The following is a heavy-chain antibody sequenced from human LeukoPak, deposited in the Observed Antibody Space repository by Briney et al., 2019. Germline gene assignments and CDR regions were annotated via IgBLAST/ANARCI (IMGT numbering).Heavy chain of an antibody. D-gene: IGHD3-22*01. CDR2: IYYSGST. CDR3: VREGAGYDSSGYYDY. J-gene: IGHJ4*02. CDR1: GGSISSYY. V-gene: IGHV4-59*01. Sequence: SETLSLTCTVSGGSISSYYWSWIRQPPGKGLEWIGYIYYSGSTNYNPSLKSRVTISVDTSKNQFSLKLSSVTAADTAVYYCVREGAGYDSSGYYDYWGQGTLVTVSS.